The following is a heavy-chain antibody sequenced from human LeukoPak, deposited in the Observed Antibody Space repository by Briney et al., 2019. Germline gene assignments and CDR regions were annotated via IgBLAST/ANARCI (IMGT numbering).Heavy chain of an antibody. Sequence: SETLSLTCTVSGGSINYYYWMWIRQPPGKGLEWIGYIYYSGGTHYNPSLKSRVTISVDTSKNQFSLKLSSVTAADTAVYHCAARHCSGGRCYFDPWGQGTLVTVSS. V-gene: IGHV4-59*01. CDR3: AARHCSGGRCYFDP. CDR2: IYYSGGT. D-gene: IGHD2-15*01. J-gene: IGHJ5*02. CDR1: GGSINYYY.